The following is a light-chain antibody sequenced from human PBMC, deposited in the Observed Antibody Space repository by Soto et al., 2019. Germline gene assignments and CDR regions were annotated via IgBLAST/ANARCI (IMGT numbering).Light chain of an antibody. CDR2: DVS. J-gene: IGLJ1*01. V-gene: IGLV2-14*01. Sequence: QSALTQPPSVSGSPGQSITISCSGTSSDVGGYNYVSWYQQHPGKAPKLMIYDVSSRPSGVSDRFSGSKSGNTASLTISGLQAEDEADYYCSSYTSSSTYVFGTGTKVTVL. CDR3: SSYTSSSTYV. CDR1: SSDVGGYNY.